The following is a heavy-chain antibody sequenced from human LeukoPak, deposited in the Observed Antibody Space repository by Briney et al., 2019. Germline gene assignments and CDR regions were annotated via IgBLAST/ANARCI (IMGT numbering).Heavy chain of an antibody. CDR1: GYTFTSYD. J-gene: IGHJ4*02. CDR3: AKDRGWQYADYETVAVEH. V-gene: IGHV1-18*01. Sequence: GASVKVSCKASGYTFTSYDINWVRQAPGQGLEWMGWISVYTGKTYHAQKFQARVTMTTDTSTSTAYMELRSLRSDDTAVYYCAKDRGWQYADYETVAVEHWGQGTLVTVSS. D-gene: IGHD4-17*01. CDR2: ISVYTGKT.